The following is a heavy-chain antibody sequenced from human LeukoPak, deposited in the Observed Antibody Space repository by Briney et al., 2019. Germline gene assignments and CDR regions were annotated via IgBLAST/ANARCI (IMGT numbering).Heavy chain of an antibody. CDR1: GFTFSSYA. J-gene: IGHJ4*02. CDR2: ISYDGSNK. V-gene: IGHV3-30-3*01. Sequence: QPGGSLRLSCAASGFTFSSYAMHWVRQAPGKGLEWVAVISYDGSNKYYADSVKGRFTISRDNSKNTLYLQMNSLKTEDTAVYYCTRVGGSYYFDYWGQGTLATVSS. CDR3: TRVGGSYYFDY. D-gene: IGHD3-10*01.